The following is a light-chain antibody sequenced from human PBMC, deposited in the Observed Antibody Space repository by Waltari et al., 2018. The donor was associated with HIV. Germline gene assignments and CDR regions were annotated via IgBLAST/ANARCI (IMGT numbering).Light chain of an antibody. CDR2: DAS. CDR3: LQDDSYPLT. CDR1: QGIRND. J-gene: IGKJ4*01. V-gene: IGKV1-6*01. Sequence: AIQMTQSSSSLSASVGVRVTVTSRANQGIRNDLSWYQQKPGKAPKLLIYDASSLQSGAPSRFSGSGFGTDFTLTINSLQPEDFATYYCLQDDSYPLTFGGGTKVEIK.